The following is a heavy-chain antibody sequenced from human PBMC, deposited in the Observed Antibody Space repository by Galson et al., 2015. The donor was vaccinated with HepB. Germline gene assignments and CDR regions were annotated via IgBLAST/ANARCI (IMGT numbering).Heavy chain of an antibody. CDR3: AGGYYGDNSGWFDP. J-gene: IGHJ5*02. CDR1: GFTFSGYW. V-gene: IGHV3-74*01. Sequence: SLRLSCAASGFTFSGYWLHWVRQPPGEGLLWVSRISSDGSSTTYADYVKGRFTISRDNAKNTLYLQMNSLRAEDTAVYYCAGGYYGDNSGWFDPWGQGTLVTVSS. D-gene: IGHD4-23*01. CDR2: ISSDGSST.